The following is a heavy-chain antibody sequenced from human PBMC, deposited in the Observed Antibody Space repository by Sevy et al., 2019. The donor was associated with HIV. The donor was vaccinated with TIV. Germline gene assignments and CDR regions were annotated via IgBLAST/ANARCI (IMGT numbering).Heavy chain of an antibody. CDR3: PRRYFDV. J-gene: IGHJ4*03. CDR2: IRQDGNEI. D-gene: IGHD1-20*01. V-gene: IGHV3-7*01. Sequence: GGSLRLSCAASGFTFHTYWMQWVRQAPGKGLEWVANIRQDGNEIYYADSVKGRFTISRDNAMQLLYLEMNNLRVEDSGFYYLPRRYFDVWGQGTLVTVSS. CDR1: GFTFHTYW.